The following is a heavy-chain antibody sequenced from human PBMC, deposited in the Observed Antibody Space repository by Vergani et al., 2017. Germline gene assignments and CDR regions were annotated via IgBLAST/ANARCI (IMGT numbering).Heavy chain of an antibody. V-gene: IGHV4-61*02. CDR2: IFSSGTT. CDR3: ARGSRAEGGSGPDK. J-gene: IGHJ4*02. CDR1: GGSVRTSIGYY. D-gene: IGHD6-13*01. Sequence: QVQLQESGPGLVKPSQTLSLSCTVSGGSVRTSIGYYWTWIRQPAGKTLEWIGEIFSSGTTNYHPSFKNRVTMSVDTSKNQFSLKLNSVNAADTAVYYCARGSRAEGGSGPDKWGQGTLVTVSS.